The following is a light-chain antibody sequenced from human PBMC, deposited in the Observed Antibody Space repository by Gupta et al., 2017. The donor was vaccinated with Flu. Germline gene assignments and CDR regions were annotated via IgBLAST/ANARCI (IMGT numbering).Light chain of an antibody. V-gene: IGKV2-30*01. CDR1: QSRVDSDGDKY. J-gene: IGKJ1*01. Sequence: VTLGKPAYISCRSSQSRVDSDGDKYLYWFQQRPGQSPRRLIYKGSDRDSGVPDRFSGSGSGTDFTLNIIRGEAEDVGIYYCSQGKQWPRTCGQGTKVEI. CDR2: KGS. CDR3: SQGKQWPRT.